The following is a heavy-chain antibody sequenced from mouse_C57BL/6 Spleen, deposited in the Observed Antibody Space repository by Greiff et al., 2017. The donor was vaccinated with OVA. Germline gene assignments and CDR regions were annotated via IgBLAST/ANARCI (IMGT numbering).Heavy chain of an antibody. CDR3: ARFYEGYAMDY. CDR1: GYTFTSYT. J-gene: IGHJ4*01. V-gene: IGHV1-4*01. D-gene: IGHD2-3*01. CDR2: INPSSGYT. Sequence: VQLQESGAELARPGASVKMSCKASGYTFTSYTMHWVKQRPGQGLEWIGYINPSSGYTKYNQKFKDKATLTADKSSSTAYMQLSSLTSEDSAVYYCARFYEGYAMDYWGQGTSVTVSS.